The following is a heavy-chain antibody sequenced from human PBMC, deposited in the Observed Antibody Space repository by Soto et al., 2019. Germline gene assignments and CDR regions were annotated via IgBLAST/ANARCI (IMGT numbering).Heavy chain of an antibody. D-gene: IGHD2-15*01. CDR1: GYTFTSYY. J-gene: IGHJ3*02. CDR2: INPSGGST. Sequence: ASVKVSCKASGYTFTSYYMHWVRQAPGQGLEWMGIINPSGGSTSYAQKFQGRVTMTRDTSTSTVYMELSSLRSEDTAVYYCARVSPLVVVANDAFDIWGQGTMVTVSS. CDR3: ARVSPLVVVANDAFDI. V-gene: IGHV1-46*03.